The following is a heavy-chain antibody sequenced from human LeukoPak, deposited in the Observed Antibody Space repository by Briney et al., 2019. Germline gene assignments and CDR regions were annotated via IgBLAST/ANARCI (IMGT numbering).Heavy chain of an antibody. D-gene: IGHD1-14*01. CDR1: GFTFSNYW. Sequence: GGSLRLSCAASGFTFSNYWMHWVRQAPGKGLVWVSHINSDGSRTNYADSVKGRFTISRDNAKNTLYLQMNSLRAEDTAVYYCARQPDYWGQGTRVTVSS. CDR2: INSDGSRT. J-gene: IGHJ4*02. CDR3: ARQPDY. V-gene: IGHV3-74*01.